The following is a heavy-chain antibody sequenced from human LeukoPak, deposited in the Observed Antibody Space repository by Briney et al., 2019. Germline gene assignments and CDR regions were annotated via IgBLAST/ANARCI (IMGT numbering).Heavy chain of an antibody. CDR2: ISAYNGNT. D-gene: IGHD3-22*01. CDR3: ARGAYDSSGYYPLHFDY. J-gene: IGHJ4*02. Sequence: ASVKVSCKASGYTFTSYGISWVRQAPGQGLERMGWISAYNGNTNYAQKLQGRVTMTTDTSTSTAYMELRSLRSDDTAVYYCARGAYDSSGYYPLHFDYWGQGTLVTVSS. V-gene: IGHV1-18*01. CDR1: GYTFTSYG.